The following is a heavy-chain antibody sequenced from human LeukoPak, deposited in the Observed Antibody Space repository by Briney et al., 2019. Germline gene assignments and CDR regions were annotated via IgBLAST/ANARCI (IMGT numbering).Heavy chain of an antibody. Sequence: GRSLRLSCAASEFTFSRYAMHWVRQAPGKGLEWVAVISHDGSNKYYADSVKGRFTISRDNSKNTLYLQMNSLRAEDTAVYYCAKDGRRGHSYGSRSGPMGVDYWGQGTLVTVSS. CDR3: AKDGRRGHSYGSRSGPMGVDY. V-gene: IGHV3-30*04. D-gene: IGHD5-18*01. CDR2: ISHDGSNK. CDR1: EFTFSRYA. J-gene: IGHJ4*02.